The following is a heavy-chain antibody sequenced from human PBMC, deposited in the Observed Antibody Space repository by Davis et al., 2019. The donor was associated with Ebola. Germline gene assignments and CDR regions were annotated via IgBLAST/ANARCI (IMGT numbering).Heavy chain of an antibody. Sequence: MPSETLSLTCTVSGGSISSYYWSWIRQPPGKGLEWIGYIYYSGSTNYNPPLKSRVTISVDTSKNQFSLKLSSVTAADTAVYYCARVNYDFWSGYYTGNWCDPWGQGTLVTVSS. J-gene: IGHJ5*02. CDR3: ARVNYDFWSGYYTGNWCDP. CDR2: IYYSGST. D-gene: IGHD3-3*01. V-gene: IGHV4-59*01. CDR1: GGSISSYY.